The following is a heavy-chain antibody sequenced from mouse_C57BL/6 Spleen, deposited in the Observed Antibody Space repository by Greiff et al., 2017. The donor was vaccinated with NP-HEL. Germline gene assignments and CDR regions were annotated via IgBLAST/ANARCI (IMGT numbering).Heavy chain of an antibody. CDR3: ARRGSSYHFDY. D-gene: IGHD1-1*01. CDR2: IYPGDGDT. Sequence: VQLQQSGPELVKPGASVKISCKASGYAFSSSWMNWVKQRPGKGLEWIGRIYPGDGDTNYNGKFKGKATLTADKSSSTAYMQLSSLTSEDSAVYFCARRGSSYHFDYWGQGTTLTVSS. CDR1: GYAFSSSW. J-gene: IGHJ2*01. V-gene: IGHV1-82*01.